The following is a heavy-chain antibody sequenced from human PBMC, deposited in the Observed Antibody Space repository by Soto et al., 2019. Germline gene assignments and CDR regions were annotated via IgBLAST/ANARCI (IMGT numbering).Heavy chain of an antibody. V-gene: IGHV4-61*01. D-gene: IGHD6-6*01. CDR2: IYFSGSS. CDR3: ARHPARASYFDY. Sequence: SETLSLTCTVSGGYVGSGNFYWSWIRQPPGKGLEWIGDIYFSGSSFYNPSLKGRLTISLDMSKNQFSLKLSSVTAADTAVYYCARHPARASYFDYWGQGALVTVSS. CDR1: GGYVGSGNFY. J-gene: IGHJ4*02.